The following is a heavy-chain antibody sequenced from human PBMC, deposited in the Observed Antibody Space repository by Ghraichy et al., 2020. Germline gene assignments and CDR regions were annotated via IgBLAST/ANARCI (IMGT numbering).Heavy chain of an antibody. CDR1: AGSISNYY. V-gene: IGHV4-59*01. D-gene: IGHD2/OR15-2a*01. Sequence: SETLSLPCTVSAGSISNYYWSWIRQPPGKGLEWIGYIFYNGITNYNPSLKSRVTISVDTSKKQFSPRLSSVTAADTAVYYCARTNRGAFDIWGQETMVTVS. J-gene: IGHJ3*02. CDR2: IFYNGIT. CDR3: ARTNRGAFDI.